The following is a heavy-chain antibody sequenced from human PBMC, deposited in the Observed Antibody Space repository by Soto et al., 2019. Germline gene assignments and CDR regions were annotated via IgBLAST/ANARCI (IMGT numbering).Heavy chain of an antibody. V-gene: IGHV4-61*01. J-gene: IGHJ4*02. Sequence: PSETLSLTCTVSGGSVSSGSFYWSWIRQPPGKGLEWIGYIYYSGGTNYNPSLKSRVTISVDTSKNQFSLKLSSVTAAETAVYYCARGGGVTATFDYWGQGTLVTVS. CDR3: ARGGGVTATFDY. CDR2: IYYSGGT. D-gene: IGHD5-18*01. CDR1: GGSVSSGSFY.